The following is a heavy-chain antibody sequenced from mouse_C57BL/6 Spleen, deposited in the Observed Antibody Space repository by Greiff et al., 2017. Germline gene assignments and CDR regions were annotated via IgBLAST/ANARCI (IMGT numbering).Heavy chain of an antibody. D-gene: IGHD1-1*01. J-gene: IGHJ4*01. CDR2: IAPETGGT. CDR3: TRVPDVYYGDYALGT. Sequence: VKLMESGAELVRPGASVTLSCKASGYTFTDYEMHWVKQTPVHGLEWIGAIAPETGGTAYNQKFKGKAILTADKSSSTAYMELRSLTSEDSAVYYCTRVPDVYYGDYALGTWGEGASVTASS. CDR1: GYTFTDYE. V-gene: IGHV1-15*01.